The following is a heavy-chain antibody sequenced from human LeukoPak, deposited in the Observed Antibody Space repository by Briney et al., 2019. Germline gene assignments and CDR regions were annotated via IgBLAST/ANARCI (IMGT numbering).Heavy chain of an antibody. J-gene: IGHJ4*02. CDR2: ISGSGGST. V-gene: IGHV3-23*01. CDR1: GFTSSSYA. Sequence: GGSLRLSCAASGFTSSSYAMSWVRQAPGKGLEWVSAISGSGGSTYYADSVKGRFTISRDNSKNTLYLQMNGLRAEDTAVYYCAKDPPYLTDCSGGSCYSDYWGQGTLVTVSS. D-gene: IGHD2-15*01. CDR3: AKDPPYLTDCSGGSCYSDY.